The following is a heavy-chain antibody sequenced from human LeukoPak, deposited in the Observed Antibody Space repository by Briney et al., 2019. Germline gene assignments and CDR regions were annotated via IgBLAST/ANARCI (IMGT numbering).Heavy chain of an antibody. CDR1: GFTITNYG. CDR3: AQGYSSGWYPN. Sequence: PGGSLRLSCAVSGFTITNYGMSWVRQAPGKGLEWVSAIDVSGDTEYYADSVKGRFIISRDNSRNTLYLQINRLRGEDTALYYCAQGYSSGWYPNWGQGTLVTVSS. V-gene: IGHV3-23*01. CDR2: IDVSGDTE. D-gene: IGHD6-19*01. J-gene: IGHJ4*02.